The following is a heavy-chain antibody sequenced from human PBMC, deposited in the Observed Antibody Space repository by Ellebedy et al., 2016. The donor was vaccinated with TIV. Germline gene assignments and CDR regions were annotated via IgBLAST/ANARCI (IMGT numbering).Heavy chain of an antibody. CDR2: ISSSGSTI. D-gene: IGHD3-22*01. CDR1: GFTFSDYY. J-gene: IGHJ2*01. V-gene: IGHV3-11*01. CDR3: ASQLGGYYDSSGYSGYWYFDL. Sequence: GESLKISXAASGFTFSDYYMSWIRQAPGKGLEWVSYISSSGSTIYYADSVKGRFTISRDNAKNSLYLQMNSLRAEDTAVYYCASQLGGYYDSSGYSGYWYFDLWGRGTLVTVSS.